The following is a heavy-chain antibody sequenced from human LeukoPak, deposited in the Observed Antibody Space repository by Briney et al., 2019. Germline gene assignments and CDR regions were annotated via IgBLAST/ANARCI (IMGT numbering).Heavy chain of an antibody. CDR1: GFTFSDYY. V-gene: IGHV3-11*05. J-gene: IGHJ4*02. D-gene: IGHD6-13*01. Sequence: KPGGSLRLSCAASGFTFSDYYMSWIRQAPGKGLEWVSYISSSSSYTNYADSVKGRFTISRDNAKNSLYLQMNSLRDEDTAVYYCARDESSSWLFDYWGQGTLVTVSS. CDR2: ISSSSSYT. CDR3: ARDESSSWLFDY.